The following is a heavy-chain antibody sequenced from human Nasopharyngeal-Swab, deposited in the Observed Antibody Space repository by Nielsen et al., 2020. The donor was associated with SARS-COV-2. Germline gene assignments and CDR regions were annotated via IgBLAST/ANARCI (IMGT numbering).Heavy chain of an antibody. CDR1: GFTFSSYW. J-gene: IGHJ4*02. D-gene: IGHD4-17*01. V-gene: IGHV3-7*01. CDR3: AKDLVTVTTPSDY. CDR2: IKQDGSEK. Sequence: GESLKISCAASGFTFSSYWMSWVRQAPGKGLEWVANIKQDGSEKYYVDSVKGRFTISRDNAKNSLYLQMNSLRAEDTAVYYCAKDLVTVTTPSDYWGQGTLVTVSS.